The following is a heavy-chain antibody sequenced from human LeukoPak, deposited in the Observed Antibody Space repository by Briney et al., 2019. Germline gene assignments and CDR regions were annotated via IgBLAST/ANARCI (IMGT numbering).Heavy chain of an antibody. Sequence: ASVKVSCKASGYTFTSYDINWVRQATGQGLEWMGWMNPNSGNTGYAQKFQGRVTMTRNTSISTAYMELSSLRSEDTAVYYCARGKLAARMGYNWFDPWGQGTLVTVSS. CDR3: ARGKLAARMGYNWFDP. D-gene: IGHD6-6*01. J-gene: IGHJ5*02. V-gene: IGHV1-8*01. CDR2: MNPNSGNT. CDR1: GYTFTSYD.